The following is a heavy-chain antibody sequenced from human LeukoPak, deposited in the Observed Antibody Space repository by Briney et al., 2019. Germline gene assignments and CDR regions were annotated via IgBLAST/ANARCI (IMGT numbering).Heavy chain of an antibody. CDR1: GGSISSSSYY. J-gene: IGHJ6*03. CDR2: IYYSGST. Sequence: SETLSLTCTVSGGSISSSSYYWRWIRQPPGKGLEWIGSIYYSGSTYYNPSLKSRVTISVDTSKNQFSLKLSSVTAADTAVYYCARFGYNYYYMDVWGKGTTVTVSS. D-gene: IGHD5-12*01. V-gene: IGHV4-39*01. CDR3: ARFGYNYYYMDV.